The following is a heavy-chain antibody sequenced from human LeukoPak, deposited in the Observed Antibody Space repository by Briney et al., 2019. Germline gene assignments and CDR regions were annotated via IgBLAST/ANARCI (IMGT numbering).Heavy chain of an antibody. Sequence: APVKVSCKASGYTFTGYYMHWVRRAPGQGLEWMGWINPNSGGTNYAQKFQGRVTMTRDTSISTAYMELSRLRSDDTAVYYCARGYCSGGSCYYYFDYWGQGTLVTVSS. D-gene: IGHD2-15*01. V-gene: IGHV1-2*02. J-gene: IGHJ4*02. CDR1: GYTFTGYY. CDR2: INPNSGGT. CDR3: ARGYCSGGSCYYYFDY.